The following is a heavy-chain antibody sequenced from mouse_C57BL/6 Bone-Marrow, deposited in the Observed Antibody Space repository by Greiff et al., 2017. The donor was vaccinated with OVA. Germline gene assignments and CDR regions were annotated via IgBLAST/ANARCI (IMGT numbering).Heavy chain of an antibody. CDR1: GYTFTDYY. CDR3: ARRGPWDGFAY. V-gene: IGHV1-76*01. Sequence: LVESGAELVRPGASVKLSCKASGYTFTDYYINWVKQRPGQGLEWIARIYPGSGNTYYNEKFHGQATLTAEKSSSTAYMQLSSLTSEDSAVYFCARRGPWDGFAYWGQGTLVTVSA. D-gene: IGHD4-1*01. J-gene: IGHJ3*01. CDR2: IYPGSGNT.